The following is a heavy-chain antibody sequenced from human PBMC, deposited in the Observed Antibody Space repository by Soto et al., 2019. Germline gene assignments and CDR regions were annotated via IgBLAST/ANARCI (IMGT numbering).Heavy chain of an antibody. D-gene: IGHD3-3*01. V-gene: IGHV3-33*01. CDR2: IWYDGSNK. CDR1: GFTFSSYG. CDR3: ARGYHDFWSGYYAGEADYYYYYYMDV. Sequence: GGSLRLSCAASGFTFSSYGMHWVRQAPGKGLEWVAVIWYDGSNKYYADSVKGRFTISRDNSKNTLYLQMNSLRAEDTAVYYCARGYHDFWSGYYAGEADYYYYYYMDVWGKGTTVTVSS. J-gene: IGHJ6*03.